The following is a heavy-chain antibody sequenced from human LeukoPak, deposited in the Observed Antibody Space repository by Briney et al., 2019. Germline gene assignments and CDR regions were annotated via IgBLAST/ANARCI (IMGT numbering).Heavy chain of an antibody. V-gene: IGHV1-46*01. CDR1: GYTFTRHF. Sequence: ASVKVSCKASGYTFTRHFIHWVRQAPGQGLEWMGIINPGGGYTRFAQKFQGRVTMTRDTSTSTVYMELSSLRSEDTAVYYCARSRSAAVYNWFDPWGQGTLVTVSS. J-gene: IGHJ5*02. CDR2: INPGGGYT. D-gene: IGHD6-13*01. CDR3: ARSRSAAVYNWFDP.